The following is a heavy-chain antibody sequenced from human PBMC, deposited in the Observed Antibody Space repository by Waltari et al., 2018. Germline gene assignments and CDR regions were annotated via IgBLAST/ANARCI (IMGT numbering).Heavy chain of an antibody. D-gene: IGHD3-3*01. CDR2: ISYDGSNK. CDR3: AKAVRFLEWRAFDY. CDR1: GLTFRSYG. V-gene: IGHV3-30*18. Sequence: VQLGGSGGGLVQAGKSLRLSCGTSGLTFRSYGLHWVRPAPGKGLEWVAVISYDGSNKYYADSVKGRFTISRDNSKNTLYLQMNSLRAEDTAVYYCAKAVRFLEWRAFDYWGQGTLVTVSS. J-gene: IGHJ4*02.